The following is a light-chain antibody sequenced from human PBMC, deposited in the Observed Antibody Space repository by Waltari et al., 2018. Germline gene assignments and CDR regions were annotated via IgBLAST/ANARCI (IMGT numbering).Light chain of an antibody. V-gene: IGLV1-40*01. J-gene: IGLJ3*02. CDR1: GSNIGAGYD. CDR2: GSS. Sequence: QSVLTQPPSVSGAPGPRVPISCTGSGSNIGAGYDVHWYQHLPRAAPKLLIYGSSSRPLGVPDRFFGSTSGTSASLAITGLQAEDEGDYYCQSYDTSLSVVFGGGTKLTVL. CDR3: QSYDTSLSVV.